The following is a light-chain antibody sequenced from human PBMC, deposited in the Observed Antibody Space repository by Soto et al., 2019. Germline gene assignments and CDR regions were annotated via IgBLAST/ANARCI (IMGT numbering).Light chain of an antibody. CDR2: DAS. CDR1: RSVSSY. V-gene: IGKV3-11*01. J-gene: IGKJ5*01. Sequence: EIVLTQSPATLSLSPGERATLSCRASRSVSSYLAWYQQKPGQTPRLLIHDASSRATGTPVRFSGSGSGTDFTPTISSLEPEDFAVYYCQQRTNWPTSTFGQGTRLEIK. CDR3: QQRTNWPTST.